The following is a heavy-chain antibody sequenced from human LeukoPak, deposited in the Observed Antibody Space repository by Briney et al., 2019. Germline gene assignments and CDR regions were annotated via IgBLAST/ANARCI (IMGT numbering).Heavy chain of an antibody. CDR1: GFTFITTR. V-gene: IGHV3-21*01. CDR2: INSRGDSI. CDR3: AWLYYYYMEV. Sequence: GGSLRLSCAASGFTFITTRMTGLRQAPGKGPEYIATINSRGDSINYADSVKGRFTVSRDNSKNLLYLQMNSLRVEDTGVYYCAWLYYYYMEVWGKGTTVT. J-gene: IGHJ6*03. D-gene: IGHD5-12*01.